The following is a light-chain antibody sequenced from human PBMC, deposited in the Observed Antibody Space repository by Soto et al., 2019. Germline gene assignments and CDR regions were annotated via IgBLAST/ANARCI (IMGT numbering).Light chain of an antibody. CDR1: SSDVGGYNY. CDR2: EVS. V-gene: IGLV2-8*01. Sequence: QSALTQPPSASGSPGQSVTISCTGTSSDVGGYNYVSWYQQHPGKAPKLVIYEVSKRPSGVPDRFSGSKSGNTASLTVSGLQAEDEADYYCSSYITTNTLGFGGGTKLTVL. CDR3: SSYITTNTLG. J-gene: IGLJ3*02.